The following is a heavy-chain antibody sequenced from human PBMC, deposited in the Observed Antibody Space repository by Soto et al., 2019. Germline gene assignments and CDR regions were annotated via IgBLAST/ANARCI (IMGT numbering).Heavy chain of an antibody. CDR3: ARSQQSWYSAGFDP. J-gene: IGHJ5*02. CDR1: GYTFTGYY. V-gene: IGHV1-2*04. CDR2: INPNSGGT. Sequence: ASVKVSCKASGYTFTGYYMHWVRQAPGQGLEWMGWINPNSGGTNYAQKFQGWVTMTRDTSISTAYMELSRLRSDDTAVYYCARSQQSWYSAGFDPWGQGTLVTVSS. D-gene: IGHD2-15*01.